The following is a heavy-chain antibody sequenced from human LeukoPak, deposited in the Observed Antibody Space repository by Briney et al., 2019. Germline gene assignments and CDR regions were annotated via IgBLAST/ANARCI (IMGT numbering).Heavy chain of an antibody. D-gene: IGHD3-10*01. CDR2: ISSSSSYI. J-gene: IGHJ4*02. CDR3: APDLITMVRGVIQY. V-gene: IGHV3-21*04. CDR1: GFTFSSYS. Sequence: PGGSLRLSCAASGFTFSSYSMNWVRQAPGKGLEWVSSISSSSSYIYYADSVKGRFTISRDNSKNTLYLQMNSLRAEDTAVYYCAPDLITMVRGVIQYWGQGTLVTVSS.